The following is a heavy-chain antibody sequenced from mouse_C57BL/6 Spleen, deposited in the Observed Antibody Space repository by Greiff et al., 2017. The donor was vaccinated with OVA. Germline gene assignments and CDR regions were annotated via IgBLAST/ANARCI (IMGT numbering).Heavy chain of an antibody. CDR3: ARGEEVYYYGTSSYFDV. J-gene: IGHJ1*03. V-gene: IGHV1-55*01. Sequence: QVQLQQPGAELVKPGASVKMSCKASGYTFTSYWITWVKQRPGQGLEWIGDIYPGSGSTNNNEKFKSKATLTVDTSSSTAYMQRSSLTSEDSAVYYCARGEEVYYYGTSSYFDVWGTGTTVTVSS. CDR1: GYTFTSYW. D-gene: IGHD1-1*01. CDR2: IYPGSGST.